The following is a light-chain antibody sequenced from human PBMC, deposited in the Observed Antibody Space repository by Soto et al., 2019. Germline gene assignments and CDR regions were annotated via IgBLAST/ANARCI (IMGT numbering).Light chain of an antibody. J-gene: IGKJ5*01. V-gene: IGKV3-15*01. CDR2: DVS. Sequence: EIVVTQSPAPPSVSPGERTTPSFMAGQGVTTNFAWYQQKSGQSPRLLIYDVSIRATGVPARFSATGSETDFTLTISGLQSEDSAVYFCQQYNNWPFSFGQGTRLEIK. CDR3: QQYNNWPFS. CDR1: QGVTTN.